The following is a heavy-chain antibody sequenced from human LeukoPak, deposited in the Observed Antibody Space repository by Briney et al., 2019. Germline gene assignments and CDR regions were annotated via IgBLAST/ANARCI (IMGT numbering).Heavy chain of an antibody. D-gene: IGHD3-22*01. CDR2: IYYNGYT. Sequence: SETLSLTCTVSGGSISSRSYYWGWIRQPPGKGLEWIGSIYYNGYTYYNPSFESRVTISVDTSKNQFSLKLSSVTAADTAVYYCARGGNYYDSSGLNDAFDIWGQGTMVTVSS. V-gene: IGHV4-39*07. CDR3: ARGGNYYDSSGLNDAFDI. J-gene: IGHJ3*02. CDR1: GGSISSRSYY.